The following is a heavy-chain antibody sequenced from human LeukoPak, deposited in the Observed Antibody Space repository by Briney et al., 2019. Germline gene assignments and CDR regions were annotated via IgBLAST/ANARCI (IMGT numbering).Heavy chain of an antibody. Sequence: PSETLSLTCTVSGGSISSSSYYWGWIRQPPGKGLEWIGSIYYSGSTYYNPSLKSRVTISVDTSKNQFSLKLSSVTAADTAVYYCARLVSSGWSSEPSSYFDYWGQGTLVTVSS. CDR2: IYYSGST. CDR1: GGSISSSSYY. V-gene: IGHV4-39*01. D-gene: IGHD6-19*01. J-gene: IGHJ4*02. CDR3: ARLVSSGWSSEPSSYFDY.